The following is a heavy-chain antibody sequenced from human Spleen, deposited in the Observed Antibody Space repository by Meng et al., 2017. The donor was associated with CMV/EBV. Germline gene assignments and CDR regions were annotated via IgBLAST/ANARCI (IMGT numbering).Heavy chain of an antibody. D-gene: IGHD2-15*01. CDR1: GFTFSSYS. CDR2: ISSSSSYI. CDR3: ARSGIGDAFDI. Sequence: GGSLRLSCAASGFTFSSYSMNWVRQAPGKGLEWVSSISSSSSYIYYADSVKGRFTISRDNAKNSLYLQMNSLRAEDTAVYYYARSGIGDAFDIWGQGTMVTVSS. J-gene: IGHJ3*02. V-gene: IGHV3-21*01.